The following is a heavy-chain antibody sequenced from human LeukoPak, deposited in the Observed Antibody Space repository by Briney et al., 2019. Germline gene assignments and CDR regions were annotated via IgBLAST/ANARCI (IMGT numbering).Heavy chain of an antibody. Sequence: PSETLSLTCGVSGGSINFGGYSWNWIRQPPGKGLEWIGNIFHSGVTYYKPSLRSRVAISLDRSKNQVSLNVTSVTAADTAVYYCARGGVYTGMDAWGQGTTVIVSS. CDR1: GGSINFGGYS. CDR2: IFHSGVT. CDR3: ARGGVYTGMDA. D-gene: IGHD2-2*02. V-gene: IGHV4-30-2*01. J-gene: IGHJ6*02.